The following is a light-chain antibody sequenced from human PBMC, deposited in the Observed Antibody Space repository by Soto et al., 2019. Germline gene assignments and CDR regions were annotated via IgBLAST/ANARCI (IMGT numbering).Light chain of an antibody. J-gene: IGLJ1*01. V-gene: IGLV1-40*01. CDR2: GNT. CDR3: QSYDSSLSAPYV. Sequence: QSALAQPPSVSGAPGQRVTISCTGSSSNIGADFAVHWYQQLPGTAPKLLIYGNTNRPSGVPDRFSGSRSGTSASLAITGLQAEDEADYYCQSYDSSLSAPYVFGAGTKVTV. CDR1: SSNIGADFA.